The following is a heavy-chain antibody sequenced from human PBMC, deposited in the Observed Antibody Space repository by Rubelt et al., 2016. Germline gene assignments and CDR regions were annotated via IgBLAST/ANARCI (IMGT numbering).Heavy chain of an antibody. V-gene: IGHV3-30*18. CDR1: GFIFSNYG. J-gene: IGHJ5*02. CDR3: AKGEQWFSSNWFGP. D-gene: IGHD6-19*01. CDR2: IAHDGSDK. Sequence: VQLVESGGGLIQPGGSLRLSCVASGFIFSNYGIHWVRQPPGKGLEWVTLIAHDGSDKRYVDSVKGRFTIFRDNSKNTLYLQMNSRRAEDTAVYYGAKGEQWFSSNWFGPWGQGTLVSVSS.